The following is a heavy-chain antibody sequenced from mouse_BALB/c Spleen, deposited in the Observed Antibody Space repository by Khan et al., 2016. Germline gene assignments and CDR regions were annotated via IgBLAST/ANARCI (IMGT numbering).Heavy chain of an antibody. V-gene: IGHV3-6*02. CDR3: ARDPVYYYGSSYWYFDV. CDR2: ISYDGSN. CDR1: GYSITSGYY. J-gene: IGHJ1*01. Sequence: VQLQESGPGLVKPSQSLSLTCSVTGYSITSGYYWNWIRQFPGNKLEWLGYISYDGSNNYNPSLTNRNPITRDTSKNQLFLKLNSVTTEDTATYYCARDPVYYYGSSYWYFDVWGAGTTVTVSS. D-gene: IGHD1-1*01.